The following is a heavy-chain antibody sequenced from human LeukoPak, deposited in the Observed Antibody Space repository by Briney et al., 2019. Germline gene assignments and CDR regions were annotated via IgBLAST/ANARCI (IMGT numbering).Heavy chain of an antibody. CDR3: AKDQIVVVVAALDY. V-gene: IGHV3-30*18. CDR2: ISYDGSNK. D-gene: IGHD2-15*01. CDR1: GFTFSSYG. J-gene: IGHJ4*02. Sequence: GGSLRLSCAASGFTFSSYGMHWVRQAPGKGLEWVAVISYDGSNKYYADSVKGRFTISRDNSKNTLYLQMNSLRAEDTAVYYCAKDQIVVVVAALDYWGQGTLVTVSS.